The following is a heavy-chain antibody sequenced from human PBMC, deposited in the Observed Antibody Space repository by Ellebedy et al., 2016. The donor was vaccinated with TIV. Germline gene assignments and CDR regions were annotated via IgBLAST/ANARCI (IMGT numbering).Heavy chain of an antibody. V-gene: IGHV3-23*01. CDR1: GFTFSSYA. Sequence: GESLKISXAASGFTFSSYAMSWVRQAPGKGLEWVSAISGSGGSTYYADSVKGRFTISRDNSKNTLYLQMNSLRAEDTAVYYCAKSPYCSSTSCYGLFFYYYGMDVWGQGTTVTVSS. CDR2: ISGSGGST. CDR3: AKSPYCSSTSCYGLFFYYYGMDV. D-gene: IGHD2-2*01. J-gene: IGHJ6*02.